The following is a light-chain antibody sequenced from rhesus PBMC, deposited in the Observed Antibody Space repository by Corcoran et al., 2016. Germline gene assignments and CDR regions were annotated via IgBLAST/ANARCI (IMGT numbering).Light chain of an antibody. CDR3: QHYYSTPYS. J-gene: IGKJ2*01. CDR1: QGITND. CDR2: EAS. V-gene: IGKV1-25*01. Sequence: DIQMTQSPSSLSASVGDRVTITCRARQGITNDLAWYQQKPGATPKLLIYEASSLQSRIPSRLSVSVSGTDFTLTISSLQSEDFATYYCQHYYSTPYSFGQGTKVEIK.